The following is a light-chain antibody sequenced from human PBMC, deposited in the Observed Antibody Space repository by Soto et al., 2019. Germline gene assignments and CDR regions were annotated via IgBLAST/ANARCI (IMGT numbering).Light chain of an antibody. CDR1: QDISNY. CDR3: QQYDNLIVT. J-gene: IGKJ3*01. Sequence: DIQMTQSPSSLSASVGDRVTITCQASQDISNYLNWYQQKPGKAPKLLSYDASNLETGVPSRFSGSGSGTDFTFTISSLQPEDIATYYCQQYDNLIVTFGPGTKVDIK. CDR2: DAS. V-gene: IGKV1-33*01.